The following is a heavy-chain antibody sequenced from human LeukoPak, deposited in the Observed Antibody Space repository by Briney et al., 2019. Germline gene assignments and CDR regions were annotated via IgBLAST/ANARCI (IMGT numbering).Heavy chain of an antibody. Sequence: GESLKIYCKGSGYSFTSYWIGWVRQMPGKGLEWMGLIYPGDSDTRDRPSFQGQVTISAAKSLSTAYLQWSSLNASDTAMYYCARVSRYCSGGSCYSGALRFDPWGQGTLVTVSS. J-gene: IGHJ5*02. D-gene: IGHD2-15*01. CDR2: IYPGDSDT. V-gene: IGHV5-51*01. CDR1: GYSFTSYW. CDR3: ARVSRYCSGGSCYSGALRFDP.